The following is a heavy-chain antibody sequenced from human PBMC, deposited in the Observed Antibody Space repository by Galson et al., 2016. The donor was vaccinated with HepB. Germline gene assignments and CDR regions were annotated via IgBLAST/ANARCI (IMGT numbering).Heavy chain of an antibody. Sequence: SLRLSCADSGFTFSTYGMHWVRQAPGEGLEWVAAISFEGNKQHYADSVKGRFTVSRDNSKNTLYLQMNNLTPDDTAIYYCARGKRPRQWLITKWFDPWGQGTPVTVSA. D-gene: IGHD6-19*01. J-gene: IGHJ5*02. CDR1: GFTFSTYG. CDR3: ARGKRPRQWLITKWFDP. CDR2: ISFEGNKQ. V-gene: IGHV3-30*03.